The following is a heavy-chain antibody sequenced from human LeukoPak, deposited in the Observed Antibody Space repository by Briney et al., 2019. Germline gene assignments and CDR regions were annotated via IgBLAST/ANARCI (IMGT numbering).Heavy chain of an antibody. CDR3: ARGTIVGATDDGYYYYYGMDV. D-gene: IGHD1-26*01. CDR2: IIPTFGTA. V-gene: IGHV1-69*13. J-gene: IGHJ6*02. CDR1: GGTFSSYA. Sequence: SVKVSCKASGGTFSSYAISWVRQAPGQGLEWMGGIIPTFGTANYAQKFQGRVTITADESTSTAYMELSSLRSEDTAVYYCARGTIVGATDDGYYYYYGMDVWGQGTMVTVSS.